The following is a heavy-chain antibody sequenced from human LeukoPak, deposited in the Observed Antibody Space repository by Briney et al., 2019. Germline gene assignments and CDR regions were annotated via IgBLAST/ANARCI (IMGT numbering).Heavy chain of an antibody. CDR2: INPNSGGT. D-gene: IGHD6-19*01. J-gene: IGHJ4*02. CDR1: GYTFTGYY. CDR3: ASALIAVDGTSFDS. V-gene: IGHV1-2*02. Sequence: ASVKVSCKTSGYTFTGYYMHWVRQAPGQGLEWMAWINPNSGGTNSAQKFQGRVTMTGDTSISTAYMELSSLRSDDTAVYYCASALIAVDGTSFDSWGQGTLVTVSS.